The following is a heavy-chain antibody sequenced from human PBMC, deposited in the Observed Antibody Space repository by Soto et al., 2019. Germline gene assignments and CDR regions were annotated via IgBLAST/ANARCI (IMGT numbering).Heavy chain of an antibody. CDR1: GGTSSDYA. CDR3: AGSFKYGSGTFDALDV. J-gene: IGHJ3*01. D-gene: IGHD3-10*01. V-gene: IGHV1-69*01. CDR2: IIPIFGTA. Sequence: QVLLVQSGTEVKKPGSSVKVSCQASGGTSSDYALTWVRQAPGQGLEWRGGIIPIFGTANYAQRFQGRVSITADESSSTAYMEWSSLKSDDTAVYYCAGSFKYGSGTFDALDVWGHGTMVMVSS.